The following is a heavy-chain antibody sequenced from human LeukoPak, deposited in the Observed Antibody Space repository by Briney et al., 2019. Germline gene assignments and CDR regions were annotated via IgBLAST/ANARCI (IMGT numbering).Heavy chain of an antibody. CDR2: IYYSGST. CDR3: ASKDYYGSGSYFDY. V-gene: IGHV4-39*01. D-gene: IGHD3-10*01. J-gene: IGHJ4*02. Sequence: SETLSLTCTVSGGSISSSSYYWGWIRQPPGKGLEWIGSIYYSGSTYYNPSLKSRVTISVDTSKNQFSLKLSSVTAADTAVYYCASKDYYGSGSYFDYWGQGTLVTVSS. CDR1: GGSISSSSYY.